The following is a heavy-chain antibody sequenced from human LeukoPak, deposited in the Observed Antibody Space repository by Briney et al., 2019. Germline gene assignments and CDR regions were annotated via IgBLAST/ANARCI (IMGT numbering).Heavy chain of an antibody. J-gene: IGHJ5*02. Sequence: SVKVSCKASGGTFSSYAISWVRQAPGQGLEWMGRIIPILGIANYAQKFQGRVTITADKSTSTAYMELSSLRSEDTAVYYCARPRGVRGVITNIGNTWGQGTLVTVYS. CDR1: GGTFSSYA. V-gene: IGHV1-69*04. CDR3: ARPRGVRGVITNIGNT. D-gene: IGHD3-10*01. CDR2: IIPILGIA.